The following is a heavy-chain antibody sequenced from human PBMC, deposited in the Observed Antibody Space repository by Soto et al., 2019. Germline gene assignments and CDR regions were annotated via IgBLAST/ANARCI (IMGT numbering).Heavy chain of an antibody. D-gene: IGHD1-26*01. J-gene: IGHJ4*02. V-gene: IGHV1-69*13. CDR2: IIPIFGTP. CDR1: GGTFSSFA. Sequence: SVKVSCKASGGTFSSFAMSWVRQAPGQGLEWIGGIIPIFGTPYYAQNFQGRVTIAADESTSTAYMELSSLRSEDTAVYYCAREFRSNSGNFDYWGQGTLVTVSS. CDR3: AREFRSNSGNFDY.